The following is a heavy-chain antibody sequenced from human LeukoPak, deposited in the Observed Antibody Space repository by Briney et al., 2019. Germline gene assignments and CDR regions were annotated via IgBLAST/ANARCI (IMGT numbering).Heavy chain of an antibody. CDR3: AREWSGYNGWLDP. Sequence: PGGSLRLSCAASGFTVSTNYMNWVRQAPGKGLEWVSVIYGGGSTYYADSVKGRFTISRDNSKNTLYLQMNSLRAEDTAVYYCAREWSGYNGWLDPWGQGTLVTVSS. V-gene: IGHV3-66*01. J-gene: IGHJ5*02. D-gene: IGHD5-18*01. CDR2: IYGGGST. CDR1: GFTVSTNY.